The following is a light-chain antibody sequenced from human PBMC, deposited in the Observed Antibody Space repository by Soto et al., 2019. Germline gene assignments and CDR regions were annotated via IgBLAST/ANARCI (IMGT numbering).Light chain of an antibody. V-gene: IGKV1-39*01. CDR2: GAA. CDR3: QHYNSYSEA. Sequence: DIQMTQSPSSLSASVGDRVAITCRASQNIRNYLNWYQQKPGKAPKVLIYGAASLQSGVPSRFSGSGSGTNFTLTISSLQPDDFATYYCQHYNSYSEAFGQGTKVELK. CDR1: QNIRNY. J-gene: IGKJ1*01.